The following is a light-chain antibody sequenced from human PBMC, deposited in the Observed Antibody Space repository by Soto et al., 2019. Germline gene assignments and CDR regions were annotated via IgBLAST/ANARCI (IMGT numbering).Light chain of an antibody. CDR1: QSVTSNY. CDR2: GAS. V-gene: IGKV3-20*01. J-gene: IGKJ1*01. Sequence: EIVLTQSPCTLSLSPLERASLSFMASQSVTSNYVAWYQQTPGQAPRLLFFGASIRATGIPDRFSGSGSGTDFTLTISRLEPEDFAVYYCQQYDSSPRTFGQGTKVDIK. CDR3: QQYDSSPRT.